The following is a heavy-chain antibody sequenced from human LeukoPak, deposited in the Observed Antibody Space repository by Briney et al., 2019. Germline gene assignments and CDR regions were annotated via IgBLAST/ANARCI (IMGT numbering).Heavy chain of an antibody. D-gene: IGHD5-18*01. J-gene: IGHJ4*02. CDR2: IIPIFGTA. CDR3: ARDHPGYSYGYGY. V-gene: IGHV1-69*13. Sequence: GASVKVSCKASGGTFSSYAISWVRQAPGQGLEWMGGIIPIFGTANYAQKFQGRVTITADESTSTAYMELSSLRSEDTAVYYCARDHPGYSYGYGYWGQGTLVTVSS. CDR1: GGTFSSYA.